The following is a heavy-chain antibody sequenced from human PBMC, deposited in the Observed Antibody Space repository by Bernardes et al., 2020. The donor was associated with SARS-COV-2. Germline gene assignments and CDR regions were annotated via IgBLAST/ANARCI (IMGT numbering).Heavy chain of an antibody. V-gene: IGHV1-18*01. CDR2: ISAYNGNT. Sequence: ASVKVSCKASGYTFTSYGISWVRQAPGQGLEWMGWISAYNGNTNYAQKLQGRVTMTTDTSTSTAYMELRSLRSDDTAVYYCARTHRRPGNKAGRFDPWGQGTLVTVSS. D-gene: IGHD3-10*01. CDR3: ARTHRRPGNKAGRFDP. CDR1: GYTFTSYG. J-gene: IGHJ5*02.